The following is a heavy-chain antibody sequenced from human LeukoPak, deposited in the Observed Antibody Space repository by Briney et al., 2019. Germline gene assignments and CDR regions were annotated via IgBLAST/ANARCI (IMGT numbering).Heavy chain of an antibody. CDR3: STTYYYDSSEGY. Sequence: GGSLRLSCAASGFTFSNAWMNWVRQAPGKGLEWVGRIKSKTDGGTTDYAAPVKGRFTISRDGSKNTLYLQMNSLKTEDTAVYYCSTTYYYDSSEGYWGQGTLVTVSS. CDR2: IKSKTDGGTT. CDR1: GFTFSNAW. J-gene: IGHJ4*02. D-gene: IGHD3-22*01. V-gene: IGHV3-15*07.